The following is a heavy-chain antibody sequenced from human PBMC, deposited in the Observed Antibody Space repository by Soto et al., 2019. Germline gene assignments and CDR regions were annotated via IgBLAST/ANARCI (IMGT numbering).Heavy chain of an antibody. CDR3: ARGPYYDSSGYSYNWFDP. J-gene: IGHJ5*02. D-gene: IGHD3-22*01. CDR1: GGTFSSYS. Sequence: SVNVSCKSSGGTFSSYSISWVRQAPGQGLEWMGGIIPIFGTANYAQKFQGRVTITADESTSTAYMELSSLRSEDTAVYYCARGPYYDSSGYSYNWFDPWGQGTLVTVSS. CDR2: IIPIFGTA. V-gene: IGHV1-69*13.